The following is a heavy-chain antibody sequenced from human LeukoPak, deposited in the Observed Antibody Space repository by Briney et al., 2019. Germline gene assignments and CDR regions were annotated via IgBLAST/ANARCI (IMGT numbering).Heavy chain of an antibody. Sequence: ASVKVSCKASGYTFTSYDINWVRQATGQGLEWMGWMNPNSGNTGYAQKFQGRVTMTRNTSISTAYMELSSLRSDDTAVYYCARVGTDFRADYFDYWGQGTLVTVSS. CDR1: GYTFTSYD. CDR3: ARVGTDFRADYFDY. CDR2: MNPNSGNT. V-gene: IGHV1-8*01. D-gene: IGHD1-1*01. J-gene: IGHJ4*02.